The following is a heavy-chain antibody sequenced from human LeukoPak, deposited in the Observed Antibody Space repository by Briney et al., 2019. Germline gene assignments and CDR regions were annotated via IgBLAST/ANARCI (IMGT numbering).Heavy chain of an antibody. J-gene: IGHJ6*02. D-gene: IGHD6-13*01. CDR2: ISYDGSNK. Sequence: SGGSLRLSCAASGFTFSSYAMRWVRQAPGKGLEWVAVISYDGSNKYYADSVKGRFTISRDNSKNTLYLQMNSLRAEDTAVYYCARDSSSWYFVKNYYYYGMDVWGQGTTVTVSS. CDR1: GFTFSSYA. CDR3: ARDSSSWYFVKNYYYYGMDV. V-gene: IGHV3-30-3*01.